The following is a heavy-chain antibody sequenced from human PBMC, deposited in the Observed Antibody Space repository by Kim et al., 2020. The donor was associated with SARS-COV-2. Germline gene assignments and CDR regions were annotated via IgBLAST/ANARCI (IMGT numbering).Heavy chain of an antibody. CDR3: ARDRVAVAGRKGGWFDP. CDR2: IKQDGSEK. CDR1: GFTFSSHW. J-gene: IGHJ5*02. V-gene: IGHV3-7*01. D-gene: IGHD6-19*01. Sequence: GGSLRLSCAASGFTFSSHWMSWVRQAPGKGLEWVANIKQDGSEKYYVDSVKGRFTISRDNAKNSLYLQMNSLRAEDTAVYYCARDRVAVAGRKGGWFDPWGQGTLVTVSS.